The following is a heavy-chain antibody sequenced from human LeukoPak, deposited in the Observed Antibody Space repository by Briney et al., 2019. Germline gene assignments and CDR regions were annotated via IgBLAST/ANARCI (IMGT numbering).Heavy chain of an antibody. Sequence: SETLSLTCTVSGGSISSHYWSWIRQPPGKGLGWIGYIYYSGSTNYNPSLKSRVTKSVDTSKNQFSLKLSSVTAADTAVYYCARDRSMDAFDIWGQGTMVTVSS. CDR3: ARDRSMDAFDI. D-gene: IGHD2/OR15-2a*01. J-gene: IGHJ3*02. CDR2: IYYSGST. V-gene: IGHV4-59*11. CDR1: GGSISSHY.